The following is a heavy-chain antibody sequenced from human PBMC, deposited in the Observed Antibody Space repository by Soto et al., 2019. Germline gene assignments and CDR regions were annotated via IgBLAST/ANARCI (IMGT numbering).Heavy chain of an antibody. CDR2: IDWDDDK. CDR1: GFSLSTSGMC. CDR3: ARIRRGIAVSGDFYYYMAV. Sequence: SGPTLVNPTQTLTLTCTFSGFSLSTSGMCVSWIRQPPGKALEWLARIDWDDDKYYTTSLKTRLTISKDTSKNQVVLTMTNMDPVDTATYYCARIRRGIAVSGDFYYYMAVWGKGTTVTVSS. D-gene: IGHD6-19*01. J-gene: IGHJ6*03. V-gene: IGHV2-70*11.